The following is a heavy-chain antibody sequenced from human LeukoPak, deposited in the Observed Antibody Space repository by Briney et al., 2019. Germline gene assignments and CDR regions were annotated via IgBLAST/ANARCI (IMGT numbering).Heavy chain of an antibody. CDR3: ARHQRWYYYDSSGYYLRDY. D-gene: IGHD3-22*01. J-gene: IGHJ4*02. Sequence: GGSLRLSCAASGFTFSSYSMNWVRQAPGKGLEWVAVISYDGSNKYYADSVKGRFTISRDNSKNTLYLQMNSLRAEDTAVYYCARHQRWYYYDSSGYYLRDYWGQGTLVTVSS. V-gene: IGHV3-30*03. CDR2: ISYDGSNK. CDR1: GFTFSSYS.